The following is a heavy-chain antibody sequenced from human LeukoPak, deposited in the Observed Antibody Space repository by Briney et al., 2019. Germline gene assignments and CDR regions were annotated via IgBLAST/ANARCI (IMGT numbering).Heavy chain of an antibody. D-gene: IGHD6-6*01. J-gene: IGHJ5*02. V-gene: IGHV4-59*01. CDR2: IYYSGST. Sequence: SETLSLTCTVSGGSISSYYWSWIRQPPGKGLEWIGYIYYSGSTNYNPSLKSRVTISVNTSKNQFSLKLSSVTAADTAVYYCAREGIAARQFDPWGQGTLVTVSS. CDR3: AREGIAARQFDP. CDR1: GGSISSYY.